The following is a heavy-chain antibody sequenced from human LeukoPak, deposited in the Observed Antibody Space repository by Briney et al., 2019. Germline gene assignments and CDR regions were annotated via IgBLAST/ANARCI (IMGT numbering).Heavy chain of an antibody. J-gene: IGHJ4*02. D-gene: IGHD3-10*01. CDR1: GGSISSSSYY. CDR3: ARESKLEVLIDY. CDR2: IYTSGST. Sequence: PSETLSLTCTVSGGSISSSSYYWGWIRQPAGKGLEWIGRIYTSGSTNYNPSLKSRVTMSVDTSKNQFSLKLSSVTAADTAVYYCARESKLEVLIDYWGQGTLVTVSS. V-gene: IGHV4-61*02.